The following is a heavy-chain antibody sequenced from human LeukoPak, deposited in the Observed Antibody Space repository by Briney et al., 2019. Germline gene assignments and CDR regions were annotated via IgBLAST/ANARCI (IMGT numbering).Heavy chain of an antibody. CDR2: ISAYNGNT. Sequence: ASVKVSCKASGYTFTSYGISWVRQAPGQGLERMGWISAYNGNTNYAQKLQGRVTMTTDTSTSTAYMELRSLRSDDTAVYYCARLHCSSTSCYYMDVWAKGPRSPSPQ. J-gene: IGHJ6*04. CDR1: GYTFTSYG. CDR3: ARLHCSSTSCYYMDV. V-gene: IGHV1-18*01. D-gene: IGHD2-2*01.